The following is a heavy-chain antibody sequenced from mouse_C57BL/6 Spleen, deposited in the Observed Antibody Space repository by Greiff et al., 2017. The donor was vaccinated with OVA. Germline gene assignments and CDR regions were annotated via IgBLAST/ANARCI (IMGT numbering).Heavy chain of an antibody. CDR2: IWTGGGT. V-gene: IGHV2-9-1*01. CDR1: GFSLTSYA. J-gene: IGHJ1*03. D-gene: IGHD4-1*01. CDR3: ARNGNWDGGWYFDV. Sequence: VQGVESGPGLVAPSQSLSITCTVSGFSLTSYAISWVRQPPGKGLEWLGVIWTGGGTNYNSALKSRLSISKDNSKSQVFLKMNSLQTDDTARYYCARNGNWDGGWYFDVWGTGTTVTVSS.